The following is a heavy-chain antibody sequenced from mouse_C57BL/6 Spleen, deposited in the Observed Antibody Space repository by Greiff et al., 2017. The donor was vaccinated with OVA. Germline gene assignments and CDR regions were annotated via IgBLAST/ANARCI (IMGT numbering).Heavy chain of an antibody. D-gene: IGHD1-1*01. Sequence: QVQLQQSGAELVKPGASVKISCKASGYAFSSYWMNWVKQRPGKGLEWIGQIYPGDGDTNYNGKFKGKATLTADKSSSTAYMQLSSLTSEDSAVYFGARLTVPHGSSYFDDWGQGTTLTVSS. CDR2: IYPGDGDT. J-gene: IGHJ2*01. V-gene: IGHV1-80*01. CDR1: GYAFSSYW. CDR3: ARLTVPHGSSYFDD.